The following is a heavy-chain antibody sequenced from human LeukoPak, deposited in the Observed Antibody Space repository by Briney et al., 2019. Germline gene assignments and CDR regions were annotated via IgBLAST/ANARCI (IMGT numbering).Heavy chain of an antibody. CDR1: GFTFSSYG. D-gene: IGHD3-22*01. J-gene: IGHJ5*02. CDR3: ARVLPTHSQYYYDSSGYSPNWFDP. Sequence: GRSLRLSCAASGFTFSSYGMHWVRQAPGKGLEWVAVIWYDGSNKYYADSVKGRFTISRDNSKNTLYLQMNSLRAEDTAVYYCARVLPTHSQYYYDSSGYSPNWFDPWGQGTLVTVSS. CDR2: IWYDGSNK. V-gene: IGHV3-33*01.